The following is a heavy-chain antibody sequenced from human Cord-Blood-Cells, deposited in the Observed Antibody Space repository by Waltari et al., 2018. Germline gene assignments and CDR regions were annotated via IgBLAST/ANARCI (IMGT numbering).Heavy chain of an antibody. V-gene: IGHV1-2*02. CDR1: GYTITGYY. J-gene: IGHJ3*02. CDR3: ARDRAFDI. CDR2: INPNSGST. Sequence: QVQLVQSGAEVMKPGASVKVSCKASGYTITGYYMHWVRQAPGPGREWMGWINPNSGSTNYAQKFQGRVTMTRDTSIRTAYMELGRLRSDDAGVYYCARDRAFDIWGQGTMVTVSS.